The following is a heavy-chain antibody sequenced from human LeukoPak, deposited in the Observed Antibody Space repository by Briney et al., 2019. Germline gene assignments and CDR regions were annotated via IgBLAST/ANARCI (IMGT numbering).Heavy chain of an antibody. Sequence: SETLSLTCTVSGGSISSGDYYWSWIRQPPGKGLEWIGYIYYSGSTYYNPSLKSRVTISVDKSKNQFSLKLSFVTAADTAVYYCARGAVAGTGDAFDIWGQGTMVTVSS. CDR3: ARGAVAGTGDAFDI. V-gene: IGHV4-30-4*01. CDR2: IYYSGST. J-gene: IGHJ3*02. CDR1: GGSISSGDYY. D-gene: IGHD6-19*01.